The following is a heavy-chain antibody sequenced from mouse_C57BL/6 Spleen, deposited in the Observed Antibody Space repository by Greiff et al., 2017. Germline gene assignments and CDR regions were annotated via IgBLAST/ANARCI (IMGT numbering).Heavy chain of an antibody. CDR3: ARGGGTTVVALDY. D-gene: IGHD1-1*01. J-gene: IGHJ2*01. CDR1: GYTFTSYW. Sequence: VQLKQPGAELVRPGSSVKLSCKASGYTFTSYWMHWVKQRPIQGLEWIGNIDPSDSETHYNQKFKDKATLTVDKSSSTAYMQLSSLTSEDSAVYYCARGGGTTVVALDYWGQGTTLTVSS. CDR2: IDPSDSET. V-gene: IGHV1-52*01.